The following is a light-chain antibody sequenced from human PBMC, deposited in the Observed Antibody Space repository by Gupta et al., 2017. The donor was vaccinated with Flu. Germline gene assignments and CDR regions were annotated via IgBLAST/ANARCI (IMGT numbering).Light chain of an antibody. V-gene: IGKV3-11*01. CDR1: QSVSTY. Sequence: EVVLTQSPATLSLSPGERATLSCRASQSVSTYLAWYQQKPGQAPRLLIYDVSSRAAAIPARFSGSGYGTDFTLTISSLEPEDSAIYYCQQQTGWPPITFGQGTRLEIQ. CDR3: QQQTGWPPIT. J-gene: IGKJ5*01. CDR2: DVS.